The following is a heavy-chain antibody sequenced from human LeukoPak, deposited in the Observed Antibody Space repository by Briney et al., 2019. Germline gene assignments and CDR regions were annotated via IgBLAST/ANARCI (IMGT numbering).Heavy chain of an antibody. D-gene: IGHD3-22*01. V-gene: IGHV1-18*01. CDR3: AREQKLDSSGYYLDY. Sequence: ASVKVSCKASGYTFTSYGISWVRQAPGQGLEWMGWISAYNGNTNYAQKLQGRVTMTTDTSTSTAYMELSSLRSEDTAVYYCAREQKLDSSGYYLDYWGQGTLVTVSS. J-gene: IGHJ4*02. CDR1: GYTFTSYG. CDR2: ISAYNGNT.